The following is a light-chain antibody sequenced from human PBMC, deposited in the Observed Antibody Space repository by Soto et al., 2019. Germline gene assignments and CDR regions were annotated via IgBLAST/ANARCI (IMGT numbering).Light chain of an antibody. CDR1: QSISSW. CDR3: QQLNSYPIT. CDR2: AAS. V-gene: IGKV1-5*01. Sequence: DIPMTQSPSTLSASVGDRSTITCRASQSISSWLAWYQQKPGKAPKLLIYAASTLQSGVPSRFSGSGSGTEFTLTISSLQPEDFATYYCQQLNSYPITFGQGTRLEIK. J-gene: IGKJ5*01.